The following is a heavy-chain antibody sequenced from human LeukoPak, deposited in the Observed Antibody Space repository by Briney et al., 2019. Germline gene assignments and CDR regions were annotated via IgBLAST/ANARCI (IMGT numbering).Heavy chain of an antibody. D-gene: IGHD4-17*01. CDR3: AKVLYGDYYFDY. J-gene: IGHJ4*02. CDR1: GFTFSSYG. V-gene: IGHV3-30*02. Sequence: PGGFLRLSCAASGFTFSSYGMHWVRQAPGKGLEWVAFIRYDGSNKYYADSVKGRFTISRDNSKNTLYLQMNSLRAEDTAVYYCAKVLYGDYYFDYWGQGTLVTVSS. CDR2: IRYDGSNK.